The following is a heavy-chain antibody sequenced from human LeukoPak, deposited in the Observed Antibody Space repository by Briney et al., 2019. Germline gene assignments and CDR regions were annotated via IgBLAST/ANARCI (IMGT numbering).Heavy chain of an antibody. D-gene: IGHD4-11*01. V-gene: IGHV1-46*01. J-gene: IGHJ4*02. CDR3: ARYGNWYYFDY. CDR2: INPSGGST. CDR1: GYTFTSYD. Sequence: GASVKVSCKASGYTFTSYDINWVRQATGQGLEWMGIINPSGGSTSYAQKFQGRVTMTRDTSTSTVYMELSSLRSEDTAVYYCARYGNWYYFDYWGQGTLVTVSS.